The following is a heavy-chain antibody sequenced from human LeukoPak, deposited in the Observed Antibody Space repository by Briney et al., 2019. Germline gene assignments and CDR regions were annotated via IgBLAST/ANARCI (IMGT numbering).Heavy chain of an antibody. V-gene: IGHV3-7*01. J-gene: IGHJ4*02. CDR1: GFTFSSYW. Sequence: GGSLRLSCAASGFTFSSYWMSWVRQAPGKGLEWVANIKQDGSEKYYVDSVKGRFTISRDNAKNSLYLQMNSLRAEDTAVYYCAKWLGYDFWSGYYGIDYWGQGTLVTVSS. D-gene: IGHD3-3*01. CDR2: IKQDGSEK. CDR3: AKWLGYDFWSGYYGIDY.